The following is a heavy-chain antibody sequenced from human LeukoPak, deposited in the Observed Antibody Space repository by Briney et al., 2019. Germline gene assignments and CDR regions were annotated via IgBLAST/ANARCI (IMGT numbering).Heavy chain of an antibody. Sequence: SETLSLTCTVSGGSISSGGYYWSWIRQHPGKGLEWIGYIYYSGSTYYNPSLKSRVTISVDTSKDQFSLKLSSVTAADTAVYYCARASLIAVFDPWGQGTLVTVSS. D-gene: IGHD6-19*01. CDR1: GGSISSGGYY. J-gene: IGHJ5*02. V-gene: IGHV4-31*03. CDR3: ARASLIAVFDP. CDR2: IYYSGST.